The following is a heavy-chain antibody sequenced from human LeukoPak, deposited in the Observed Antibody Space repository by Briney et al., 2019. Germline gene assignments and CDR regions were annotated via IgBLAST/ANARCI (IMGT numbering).Heavy chain of an antibody. Sequence: PSETLSLTCTVSGGSISSYYWSWIRQPPGKRLEWIGYIYHSGSTNYNSSLKSRVTISVDTSKNQFSLKLSSVTAADAAVYYCARHAAFAEYQSHLTHFDYWGQGTLVTVSS. CDR3: ARHAAFAEYQSHLTHFDY. CDR1: GGSISSYY. J-gene: IGHJ4*02. CDR2: IYHSGST. D-gene: IGHD2-2*01. V-gene: IGHV4-59*08.